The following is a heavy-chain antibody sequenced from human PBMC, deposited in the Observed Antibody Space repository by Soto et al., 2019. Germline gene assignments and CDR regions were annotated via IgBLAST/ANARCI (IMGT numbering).Heavy chain of an antibody. V-gene: IGHV3-30*18. CDR2: ISYDGSNK. Sequence: QVQLVESGGGVVQPGRSLRLSCAASGFTFSSYGMHWVRQAPGKGLEWVAVISYDGSNKSYADSVKGRFTSSRDNSKNTLSLQMNGLRAEDTAVYYCAKDVVVGATTGLGDYYYYYGMDVWGQGTTVTVSS. J-gene: IGHJ6*02. CDR3: AKDVVVGATTGLGDYYYYYGMDV. CDR1: GFTFSSYG. D-gene: IGHD1-26*01.